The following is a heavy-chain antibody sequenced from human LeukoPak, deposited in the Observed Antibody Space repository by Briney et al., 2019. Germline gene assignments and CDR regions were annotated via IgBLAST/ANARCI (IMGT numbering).Heavy chain of an antibody. D-gene: IGHD2-15*01. J-gene: IGHJ4*02. V-gene: IGHV1-2*02. CDR1: GYTFTGNY. CDR2: ISPNSGGT. Sequence: GASVKVPCKASGYTFTGNYMHWMRQAPGQGLEWTGWISPNSGGTNYAQKFQGRVTMTRDTSISTAYMELSRLRSDDTAVYYCATVLAATGFDYWGQGTLVTVSS. CDR3: ATVLAATGFDY.